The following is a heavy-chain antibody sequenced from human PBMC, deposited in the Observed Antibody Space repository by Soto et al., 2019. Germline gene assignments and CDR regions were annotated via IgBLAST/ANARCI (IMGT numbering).Heavy chain of an antibody. CDR2: INSDGSST. D-gene: IGHD1-1*01. V-gene: IGHV3-74*01. J-gene: IGHJ4*02. CDR3: ATELCPGGCNWNGGVALDY. Sequence: GGSLRLSCAASGFTFSSYWMHWVRQAPGKGLVWVSRINSDGSSTSYTDSVMGRFNISRENAKNTLYLQMNSLRAEDTAVYYCATELCPGGCNWNGGVALDYWSQGTLVAVSS. CDR1: GFTFSSYW.